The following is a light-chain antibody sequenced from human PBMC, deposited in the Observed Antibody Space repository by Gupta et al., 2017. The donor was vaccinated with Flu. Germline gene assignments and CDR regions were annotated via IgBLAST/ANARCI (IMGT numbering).Light chain of an antibody. V-gene: IGLV1-47*01. J-gene: IGLJ3*02. CDR1: SSNIGSNY. Sequence: QSVLPQPPSASGTPGQRVPISCSGSSSNIGSNYLYWYQQLPGTAPKLLINRNNQRPSGVPDRFSGSKSGTSAALAISGLRSEDEADYYCAAWDDSLSAWVFGGGTKLTVL. CDR3: AAWDDSLSAWV. CDR2: RNN.